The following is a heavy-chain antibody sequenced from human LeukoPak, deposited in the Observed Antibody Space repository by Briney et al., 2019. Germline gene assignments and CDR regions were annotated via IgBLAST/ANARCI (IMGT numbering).Heavy chain of an antibody. CDR2: IYYTGST. CDR1: GVSISTSIYY. CDR3: ARQTTGGYSRSSGRFDY. Sequence: KTSETLSLTCTVSGVSISTSIYYWGWIRQPPGKGLEWIGSIYYTGSTYYNPSLKKRVTISVDTSKNQLSLKLRSVTAADTAVYYCARQTTGGYSRSSGRFDYWGQGTLVTVSS. V-gene: IGHV4-39*01. D-gene: IGHD3-22*01. J-gene: IGHJ4*02.